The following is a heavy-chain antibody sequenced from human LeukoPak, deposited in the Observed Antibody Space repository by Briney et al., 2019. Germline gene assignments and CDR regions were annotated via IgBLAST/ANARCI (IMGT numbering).Heavy chain of an antibody. CDR3: AKDLGSYGCVDN. CDR2: INPNTGGT. V-gene: IGHV1-2*02. D-gene: IGHD5-18*01. J-gene: IGHJ4*02. Sequence: ASVKVSCKASGYTLNGYYMHWVRQAPGQGLEWMGWINPNTGGTNYAQRFQDRVTMTRDTSISTAYMDLSSLRSDDTAVYYCAKDLGSYGCVDNWGQGTLVTVSS. CDR1: GYTLNGYY.